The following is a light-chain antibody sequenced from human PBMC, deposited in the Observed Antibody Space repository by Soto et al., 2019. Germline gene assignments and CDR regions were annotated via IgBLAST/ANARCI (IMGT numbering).Light chain of an antibody. V-gene: IGKV3-15*01. J-gene: IGKJ4*01. Sequence: EIVMTQSPATLSVSPGERATLSCMASQSVSSNLAWYQQKPGQAPRLLIYGASTRATGIPARFSGSGSGTEFTITISSLQSEDFAVYYCQQYNNGPPLTFGGGTKVEIK. CDR2: GAS. CDR1: QSVSSN. CDR3: QQYNNGPPLT.